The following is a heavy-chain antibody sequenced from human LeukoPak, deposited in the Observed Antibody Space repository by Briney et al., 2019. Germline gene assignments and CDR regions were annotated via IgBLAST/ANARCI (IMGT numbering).Heavy chain of an antibody. CDR2: IYSGDNI. D-gene: IGHD6-6*01. CDR3: ARGAITAACPLDY. Sequence: QSGGSLRLSCAASGITVTSDYMSWVRQASGKGLEWVSVIYSGDNIYYADSVKGRFTISRGNSKNMVYLQMNSLRAEDTAVYYCARGAITAACPLDYWGQGTLVTVSS. CDR1: GITVTSDY. J-gene: IGHJ4*02. V-gene: IGHV3-53*01.